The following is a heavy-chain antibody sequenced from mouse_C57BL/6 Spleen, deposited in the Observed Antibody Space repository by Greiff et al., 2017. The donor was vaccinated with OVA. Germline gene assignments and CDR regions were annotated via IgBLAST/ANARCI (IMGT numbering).Heavy chain of an antibody. Sequence: VQLQQSGPELVKPGASVKISCKASGYAFSSSWMNWVKQRPGKGLEWIGRIYPGDGDTNYNGKFKGKATLTADKSSSTAYMHLSSLTSEDSAVYFFARGGVSGSYYAMDYWGQGTSVTVSS. D-gene: IGHD1-3*01. CDR2: IYPGDGDT. J-gene: IGHJ4*01. CDR1: GYAFSSSW. CDR3: ARGGVSGSYYAMDY. V-gene: IGHV1-82*01.